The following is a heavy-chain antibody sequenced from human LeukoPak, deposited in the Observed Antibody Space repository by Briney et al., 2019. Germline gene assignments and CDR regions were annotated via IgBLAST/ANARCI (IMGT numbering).Heavy chain of an antibody. V-gene: IGHV3-21*01. CDR3: ARGRLHYYDSSGYYPDAFDI. CDR1: GFTFSSYS. Sequence: GGSLRLSCAASGFTFSSYSMNWVRQAPGKGLEWVSSISSSSSYIYYADSVKGRFAISRDNAKNSLYLQMNSLRAEDTAVYYCARGRLHYYDSSGYYPDAFDIWGQGTMVTVSS. D-gene: IGHD3-22*01. CDR2: ISSSSSYI. J-gene: IGHJ3*02.